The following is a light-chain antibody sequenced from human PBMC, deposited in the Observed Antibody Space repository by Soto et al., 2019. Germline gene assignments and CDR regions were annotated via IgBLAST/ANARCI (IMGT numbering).Light chain of an antibody. V-gene: IGKV1-12*01. CDR3: QQTSSFPLT. Sequence: DIQMTQSPSSVSASVGDRVTITCRASQGITSWLAWYQQKPGRAPKLLIYAASSLQSGFPSRFRGSGSGRDFTLTIISLKPEDFATYFCQQTSSFPLTFGGGTKVEIK. J-gene: IGKJ4*01. CDR1: QGITSW. CDR2: AAS.